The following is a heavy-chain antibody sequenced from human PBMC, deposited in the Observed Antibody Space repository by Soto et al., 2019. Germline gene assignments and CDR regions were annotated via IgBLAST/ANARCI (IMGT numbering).Heavy chain of an antibody. CDR3: STDSGIVRAIPSGEPFQH. CDR1: GGTFSSYA. Sequence: SVKVSCKASGGTFSSYAVSWVRQAPGQGLEGIVGIIPIFGTANYAHKFQVRVTITADKSKSTAYMGRISLKSEDTAVYYRSTDSGIVRAIPSGEPFQHCGQGTLVTVSS. J-gene: IGHJ1*01. CDR2: IIPIFGTA. D-gene: IGHD1-26*01. V-gene: IGHV1-69*06.